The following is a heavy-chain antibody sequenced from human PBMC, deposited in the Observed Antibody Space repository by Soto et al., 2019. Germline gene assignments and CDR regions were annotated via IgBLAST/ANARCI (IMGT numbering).Heavy chain of an antibody. J-gene: IGHJ4*02. CDR1: GGSFSGYY. Sequence: SETLSLTCAVYGGSFSGYYWSWIRQPPGKGLEWIGEINHSGSTNYNPSLKSRVSISVDTSKNQFSLKLSSVTAADTAVYYCARHMEDIVVVVAATHFDYSGQGTLVTVAS. CDR3: ARHMEDIVVVVAATHFDY. CDR2: INHSGST. D-gene: IGHD2-15*01. V-gene: IGHV4-34*01.